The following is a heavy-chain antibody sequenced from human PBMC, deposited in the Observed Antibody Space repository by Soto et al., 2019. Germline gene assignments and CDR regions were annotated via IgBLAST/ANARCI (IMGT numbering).Heavy chain of an antibody. Sequence: QVQLVQSGTEVKKPGSSVKVSCKTSGGTFSSFPIAWVRQAPGQGLEWVGGIIPVLGAPSYAQMFQGRVTITADESTSAAYLERSSLRSDDTAVYFCARDRHYENHTFYYLKSYFDYWGQGTLVTVSS. CDR3: ARDRHYENHTFYYLKSYFDY. CDR1: GGTFSSFP. V-gene: IGHV1-69*01. D-gene: IGHD3-22*01. CDR2: IIPVLGAP. J-gene: IGHJ4*02.